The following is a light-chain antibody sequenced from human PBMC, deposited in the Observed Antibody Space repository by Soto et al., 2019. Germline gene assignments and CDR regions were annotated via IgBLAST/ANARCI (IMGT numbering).Light chain of an antibody. J-gene: IGKJ1*01. V-gene: IGKV3-20*01. CDR2: HAS. Sequence: EIVLTQSPGTLSLSPGERATLSCRASQGVASRYLAWYQQKPGQAPRLLIYHASSRAIGIPDRFSGSGSGTDFTLTISRLEPEDFAVYYCKQYGSSPQTFGQGTKVDIK. CDR3: KQYGSSPQT. CDR1: QGVASRY.